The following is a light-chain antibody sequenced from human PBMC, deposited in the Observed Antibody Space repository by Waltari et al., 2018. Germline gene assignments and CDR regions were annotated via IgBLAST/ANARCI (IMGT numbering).Light chain of an antibody. J-gene: IGKJ4*01. CDR1: QSLLHSNGYNY. V-gene: IGKV2-28*01. Sequence: DIVMTQSPLSLPATPGEPASISCRSSQSLLHSNGYNYLDWYLQKSGQSPQLLIYLGSNRASGVPDRFSGSGSGTDFTLKISRVEAEDVGVYYCMQALQTPLTFGGGTKVEIK. CDR2: LGS. CDR3: MQALQTPLT.